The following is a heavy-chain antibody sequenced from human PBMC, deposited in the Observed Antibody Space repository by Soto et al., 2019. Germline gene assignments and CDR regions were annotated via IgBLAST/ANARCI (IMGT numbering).Heavy chain of an antibody. CDR3: ARHYNTGAFFDY. CDR1: GGSVSSGRFY. V-gene: IGHV4-61*01. CDR2: IYYSGSP. D-gene: IGHD1-20*01. Sequence: QVQLQESGPGLVKPSETLSLTCTVSGGSVSSGRFYWSWIRQPPGKGLEWIGYIYYSGSPYYSPSFKSRITISVDTSNNQFSLRVRSVTATDTAVYFCARHYNTGAFFDYWGQGKLVTVSS. J-gene: IGHJ4*02.